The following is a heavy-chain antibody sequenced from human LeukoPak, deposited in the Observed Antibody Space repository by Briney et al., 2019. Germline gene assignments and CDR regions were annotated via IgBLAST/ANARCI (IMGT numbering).Heavy chain of an antibody. Sequence: GGSLRLSCAASGFTFSSYAMHWVRQAPGKGLEWVAVISYDGSNKYYADSVKGRFTISRDNSKNTLYLQMNSLRAEDTAVYYCAKDTKVWRTSSPGWFDPWGQGTLVAVSS. V-gene: IGHV3-30-3*01. J-gene: IGHJ5*02. D-gene: IGHD6-19*01. CDR1: GFTFSSYA. CDR2: ISYDGSNK. CDR3: AKDTKVWRTSSPGWFDP.